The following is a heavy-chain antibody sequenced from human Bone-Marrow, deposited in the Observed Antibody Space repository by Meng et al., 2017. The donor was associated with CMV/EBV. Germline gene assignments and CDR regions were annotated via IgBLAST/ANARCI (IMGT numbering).Heavy chain of an antibody. CDR3: ARFPLASLGRSGSHGWFDP. CDR2: VNPNSGGT. V-gene: IGHV1-2*02. J-gene: IGHJ5*02. Sequence: ASVKVSCKPSGYSFSGYYIYWVRQAPGQGLEWMGWVNPNSGGTNYAQKFQGRVTMTRDTSISTAYMELSRLRSDDTAVYYCARFPLASLGRSGSHGWFDPWGQGTLVTVSS. CDR1: GYSFSGYY. D-gene: IGHD1-26*01.